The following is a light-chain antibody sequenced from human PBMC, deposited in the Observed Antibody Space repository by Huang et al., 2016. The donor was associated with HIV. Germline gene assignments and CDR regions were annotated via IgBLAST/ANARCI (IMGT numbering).Light chain of an antibody. CDR2: DAS. CDR3: QQYNDWPPLT. Sequence: EIEMTQSPATLSVSPGKRATLSCRASHSVDSDLAWYQQKPGQAPRLLIYDASTRATGSSAKFNGTGSGTEFSLSITNLQSEDFAVYYCQQYNDWPPLTFGGGTKVEI. CDR1: HSVDSD. J-gene: IGKJ4*01. V-gene: IGKV3-15*01.